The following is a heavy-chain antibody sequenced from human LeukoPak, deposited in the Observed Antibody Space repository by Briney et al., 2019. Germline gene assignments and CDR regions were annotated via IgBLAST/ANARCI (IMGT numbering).Heavy chain of an antibody. CDR3: ARDRRDGYNYHYFDY. CDR1: GGSFSGYY. CDR2: IYYSEST. Sequence: SETLSLTCAVYGGSFSGYYWSWIRQHPGKGLEWIGYIYYSESTYYNPSLKSRVTISVDTSKNQFSLKLSSVTAADTAVYYCARDRRDGYNYHYFDYWGQGTLVTVSS. V-gene: IGHV4-31*11. J-gene: IGHJ4*02. D-gene: IGHD5-24*01.